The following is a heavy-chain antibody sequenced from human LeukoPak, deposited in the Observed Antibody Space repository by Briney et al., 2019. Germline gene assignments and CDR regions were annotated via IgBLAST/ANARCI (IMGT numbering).Heavy chain of an antibody. D-gene: IGHD6-13*01. CDR1: GGSFSSYY. Sequence: PSETLSLTCAVYGGSFSSYYWSWIRQPPGKGLEWIGYIYYSGSTNYNPSLKSRVTISVDTSKNQFSLKLSFVTAADTAVYYCARDRGIAAAAFDYWGQGTLVTVSS. CDR3: ARDRGIAAAAFDY. CDR2: IYYSGST. J-gene: IGHJ4*02. V-gene: IGHV4-59*01.